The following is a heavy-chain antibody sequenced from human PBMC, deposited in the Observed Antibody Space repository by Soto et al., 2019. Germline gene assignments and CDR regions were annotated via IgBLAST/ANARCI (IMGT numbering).Heavy chain of an antibody. J-gene: IGHJ6*02. V-gene: IGHV3-23*01. CDR3: AKDRYGMDV. Sequence: GGSLRLSCAASGFTFSSYAINWVRQAPGKGLGWVSAISGSGAGTYYADSVKGRFTISRDNSKNTLYLQMNSLRAEDTAVYYCAKDRYGMDVWGQGTTVTVSS. CDR1: GFTFSSYA. CDR2: ISGSGAGT.